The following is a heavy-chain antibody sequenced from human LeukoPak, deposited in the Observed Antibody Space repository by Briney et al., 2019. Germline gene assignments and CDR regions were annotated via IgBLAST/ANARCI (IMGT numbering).Heavy chain of an antibody. V-gene: IGHV4-34*01. J-gene: IGHJ3*02. CDR2: INHSGST. CDR3: ARGLQLRFLGWLLSKENDAFDI. D-gene: IGHD3-3*01. Sequence: PSETLSLTCAVYGGSFSGYYWSWIRQPPGKGLEWIGEINHSGSTNYNPSLKSRVTISVDTSKNQFSLKLSSVTAADTAVYYCARGLQLRFLGWLLSKENDAFDIWGQGTMVTVSS. CDR1: GGSFSGYY.